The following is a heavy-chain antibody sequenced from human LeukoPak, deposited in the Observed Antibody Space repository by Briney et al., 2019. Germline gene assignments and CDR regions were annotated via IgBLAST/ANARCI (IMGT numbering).Heavy chain of an antibody. V-gene: IGHV4-61*02. Sequence: SETLSLTCTVSGGSIITTNYYWSWIRQPAGKGLEWIGRIYTSGSTNYNPSLKSRVTMSVDTSKNQFSLKLSSVTAADTAVYYCARRYYDILTGYHHDAFDIWGQGTMVTVSS. D-gene: IGHD3-9*01. CDR2: IYTSGST. CDR1: GGSIITTNYY. J-gene: IGHJ3*02. CDR3: ARRYYDILTGYHHDAFDI.